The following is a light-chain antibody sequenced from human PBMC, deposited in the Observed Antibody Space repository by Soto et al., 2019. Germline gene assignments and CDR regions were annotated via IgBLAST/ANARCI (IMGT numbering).Light chain of an antibody. CDR1: SSDVGGYDY. Sequence: QSVLTQPASVSGSPGQSITISRTGTSSDVGGYDYVSWYQQHPGRAPKLMIYEVSYRPSGVSSRFSGSKSGNTASLTISGLQAEDEADYYCKSYRSSGTPYVFGTGTKVTVL. J-gene: IGLJ1*01. CDR2: EVS. CDR3: KSYRSSGTPYV. V-gene: IGLV2-14*01.